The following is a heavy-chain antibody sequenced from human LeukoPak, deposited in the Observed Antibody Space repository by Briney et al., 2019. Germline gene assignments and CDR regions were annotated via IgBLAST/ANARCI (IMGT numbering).Heavy chain of an antibody. D-gene: IGHD6-19*01. Sequence: GGSLRLSCAASGFTFSSYAMSWVRQAPGKGLEWVAVISYDGSNKYYADSVKGRFTISRDNSKNTLYLQMNSLRAEDTAVYYCAVQWPPPSDDYWGQGTLVTVSS. CDR1: GFTFSSYA. CDR3: AVQWPPPSDDY. CDR2: ISYDGSNK. V-gene: IGHV3-30-3*01. J-gene: IGHJ4*02.